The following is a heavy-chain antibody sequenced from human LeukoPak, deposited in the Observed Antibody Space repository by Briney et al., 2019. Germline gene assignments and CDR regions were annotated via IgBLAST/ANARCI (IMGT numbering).Heavy chain of an antibody. CDR2: ISSGRNTI. D-gene: IGHD4-17*01. J-gene: IGHJ3*02. V-gene: IGHV3-48*04. CDR3: VRSGHYGLTRDI. Sequence: PGGWLRLSCAASVFTFCSYSMNWGREAPGRGVEWSSYISSGRNTIYYTHSMEGRFIVSRDNTNNSLYLQTSSLRAEHTSLYYCVRSGHYGLTRDIWGQGTIVLLSS. CDR1: VFTFCSYS.